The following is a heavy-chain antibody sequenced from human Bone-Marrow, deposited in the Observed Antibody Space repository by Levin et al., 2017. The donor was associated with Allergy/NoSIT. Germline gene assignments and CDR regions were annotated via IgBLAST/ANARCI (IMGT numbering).Heavy chain of an antibody. CDR2: INPNSGGT. V-gene: IGHV1-2*02. J-gene: IGHJ6*02. Sequence: ASVKVSCKASGYTFNGYYMHWVRQAPGQGLEWMGWINPNSGGTNYAQKFQGRVTMTRDTSISTAYMELSRLTSDDTAVYYCASLDSSTSAHYYGLDVWGQGTTVTVSS. CDR1: GYTFNGYY. CDR3: ASLDSSTSAHYYGLDV. D-gene: IGHD2-2*01.